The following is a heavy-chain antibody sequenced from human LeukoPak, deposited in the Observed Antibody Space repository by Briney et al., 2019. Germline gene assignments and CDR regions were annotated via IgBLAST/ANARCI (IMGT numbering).Heavy chain of an antibody. D-gene: IGHD6-19*01. CDR3: AKDRGSGWSYDY. J-gene: IGHJ4*02. Sequence: PGGSLRLFCAASGFTCSSYAMSWVRQAPGKGLEWVSAISGSGGSTYYADSVKGRFTISRDNSKNTLYLQMNSLRAEDTAVYYCAKDRGSGWSYDYWGQGTLVTVSS. CDR1: GFTCSSYA. V-gene: IGHV3-23*01. CDR2: ISGSGGST.